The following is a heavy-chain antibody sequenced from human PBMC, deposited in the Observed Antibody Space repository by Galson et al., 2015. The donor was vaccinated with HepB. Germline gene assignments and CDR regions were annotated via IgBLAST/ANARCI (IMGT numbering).Heavy chain of an antibody. CDR3: ARDLGYYGSGIPSK. J-gene: IGHJ4*02. D-gene: IGHD3-10*01. V-gene: IGHV3-30-3*01. CDR2: ISYDGSNK. CDR1: GFTFSSYA. Sequence: SLRLSCAASGFTFSSYAMHWVRQAPGKGLEWVAVISYDGSNKYYADSVKGRFTISRDNSKNTLYLQMNSLRAEDTAVYYCARDLGYYGSGIPSKWGQGTLVTVSS.